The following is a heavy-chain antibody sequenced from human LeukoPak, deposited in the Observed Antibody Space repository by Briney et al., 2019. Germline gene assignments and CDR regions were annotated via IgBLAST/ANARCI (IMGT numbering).Heavy chain of an antibody. CDR2: ISGSGGST. Sequence: AGGSLRLSCAASGFTISDYGLVWVRQAPGKGLEWVSAISGSGGSTYYADSVKGRFTISRDNSKNTLYLQMNSLRAEDTAVYYCTKVPRSRITIFGVVTSLGIDYWGQGTLVTVSS. V-gene: IGHV3-23*01. CDR1: GFTISDYG. D-gene: IGHD3-3*01. J-gene: IGHJ4*02. CDR3: TKVPRSRITIFGVVTSLGIDY.